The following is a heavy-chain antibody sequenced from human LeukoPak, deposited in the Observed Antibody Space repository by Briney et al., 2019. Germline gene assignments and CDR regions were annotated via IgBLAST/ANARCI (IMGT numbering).Heavy chain of an antibody. CDR2: ISAYNGNT. CDR1: GYTFTSYG. J-gene: IGHJ4*02. Sequence: ASVKVSCKASGYTFTSYGISWVRQAPGQGLEWMGWISAYNGNTNYAQKLQGRVTMTTDTSTSTAYMELRSLRSDDTAVYYCARDIDIMITFGGVIVYDYWGQGTLVTVSS. CDR3: ARDIDIMITFGGVIVYDY. D-gene: IGHD3-16*02. V-gene: IGHV1-18*01.